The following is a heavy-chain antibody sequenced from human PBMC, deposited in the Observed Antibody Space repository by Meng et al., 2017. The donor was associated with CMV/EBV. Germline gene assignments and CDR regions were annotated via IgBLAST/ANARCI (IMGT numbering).Heavy chain of an antibody. CDR1: GYTFTSYY. CDR2: INPSGGST. CDR3: ARVGRYFVVLDY. V-gene: IGHV1-46*01. D-gene: IGHD3-9*01. J-gene: IGHJ4*02. Sequence: ASVKVSCKASGYTFTSYYMHWVRQAPGQGLEWMGIINPSGGSTSYAQKFQGRVTMTRDTSISTAYMELSRLRSDDTAVYYCARVGRYFVVLDYWGQGTLVTVSS.